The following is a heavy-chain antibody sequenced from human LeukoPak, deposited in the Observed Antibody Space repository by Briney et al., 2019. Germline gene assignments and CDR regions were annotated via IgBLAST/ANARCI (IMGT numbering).Heavy chain of an antibody. CDR3: AKDIMRSSARAFDI. Sequence: GGSLRLSCAASGFTFSSYWMSWVRQAPGKGLEWVANIKQDGSEKYYVDSVKGRFTISRDNAKNSLYLQMNSLRAEDTAVYYCAKDIMRSSARAFDIWGQGTMVTVSS. CDR1: GFTFSSYW. D-gene: IGHD3-22*01. J-gene: IGHJ3*02. CDR2: IKQDGSEK. V-gene: IGHV3-7*01.